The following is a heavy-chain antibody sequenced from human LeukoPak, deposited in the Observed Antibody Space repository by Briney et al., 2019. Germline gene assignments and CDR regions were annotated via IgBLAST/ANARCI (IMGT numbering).Heavy chain of an antibody. CDR1: GGSFSGYY. V-gene: IGHV4-34*01. Sequence: SETLSLTCAVYGGSFSGYYWSWTRQPPGKGLEWIGEINHSGSTNYNPSLKSRVTISVDTSKNQFSLKLSSVTAADTAVYYCARHARVFGLWFGELLFCGFDPWGQGTLVTVSS. CDR3: ARHARVFGLWFGELLFCGFDP. CDR2: INHSGST. D-gene: IGHD3-10*01. J-gene: IGHJ5*02.